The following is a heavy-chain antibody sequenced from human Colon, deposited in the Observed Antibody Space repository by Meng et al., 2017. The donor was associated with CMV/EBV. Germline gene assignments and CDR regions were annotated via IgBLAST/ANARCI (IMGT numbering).Heavy chain of an antibody. CDR1: GFTFRNYA. CDR3: AKGSLGWLYYGMDV. CDR2: IYAGGRKT. Sequence: GESLKISCAGSGFTFRNYAMSWVRQAPGKGLEWVAVIYAGGRKTYYADSVKGRFNISRDDSKSMLYMQMKSLGAQDTAVYYCAKGSLGWLYYGMDVWGRGTTVTVSS. V-gene: IGHV3-23*03. D-gene: IGHD3-3*01. J-gene: IGHJ6*02.